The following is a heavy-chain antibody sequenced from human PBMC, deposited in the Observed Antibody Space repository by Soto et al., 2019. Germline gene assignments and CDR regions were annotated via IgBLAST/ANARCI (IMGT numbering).Heavy chain of an antibody. CDR1: GFTFSSYA. D-gene: IGHD3-9*01. CDR2: ISGSGGST. Sequence: GGSLRLSCAASGFTFSSYAMSWVRQAPGKGLEWVSAISGSGGSTYYADSVKGRFTISRDNSKNTLYLQMNSLRAEDTAVYYCAKGDHYDILTGYLDYWGQGTLVTVSS. V-gene: IGHV3-23*01. J-gene: IGHJ4*02. CDR3: AKGDHYDILTGYLDY.